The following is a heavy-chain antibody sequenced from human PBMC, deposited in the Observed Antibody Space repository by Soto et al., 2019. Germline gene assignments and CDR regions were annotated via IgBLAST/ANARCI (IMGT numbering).Heavy chain of an antibody. J-gene: IGHJ4*02. CDR1: GFTFSISW. D-gene: IGHD2-21*01. CDR3: AAGFPPDF. CDR2: IKGEGSEK. V-gene: IGHV3-7*01. Sequence: EVHLVESGGGLVQPGGSLTLSCAASGFTFSISWMNWVRQAPGKGLEWVANIKGEGSEKYYVDSVKVRFTISRDNAKNSLYLQMNSLRAEDTAVYYCAAGFPPDFWGQGTLVTVSS.